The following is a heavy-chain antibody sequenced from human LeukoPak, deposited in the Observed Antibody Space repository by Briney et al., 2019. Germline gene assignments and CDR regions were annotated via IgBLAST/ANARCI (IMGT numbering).Heavy chain of an antibody. CDR1: GYTFTNHG. CDR2: ISIYNGNT. Sequence: ASVKVSCKASGYTFTNHGISWVRQAPAQGLEWMGWISIYNGNTDYAQNLRGRVTITTDTSTSTAYMELRSLRSDDTAVYYCARITYDFWSGYYMPDDPWGQGTLVTVSS. CDR3: ARITYDFWSGYYMPDDP. V-gene: IGHV1-18*01. J-gene: IGHJ5*02. D-gene: IGHD3-3*01.